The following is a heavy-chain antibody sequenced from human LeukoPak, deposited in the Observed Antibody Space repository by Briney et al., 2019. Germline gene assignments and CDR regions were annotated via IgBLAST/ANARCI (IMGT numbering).Heavy chain of an antibody. CDR2: IYYSGST. V-gene: IGHV4-59*01. Sequence: SETLSLTCTVSGGSISSYYWSWIRQPPGKGLEWIGYIYYSGSTNYNPSLKGRVTISVDTSKNQFSLKLSSVTAADTAVYYCARVSRWFGELPHDAFDIWGQGTMVTVSS. CDR3: ARVSRWFGELPHDAFDI. CDR1: GGSISSYY. J-gene: IGHJ3*02. D-gene: IGHD3-10*01.